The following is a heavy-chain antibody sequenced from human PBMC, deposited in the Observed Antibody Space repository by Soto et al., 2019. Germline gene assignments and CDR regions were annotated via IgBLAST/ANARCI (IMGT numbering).Heavy chain of an antibody. CDR1: GYTFTSYA. Sequence: ASVKVSCKASGYTFTSYAMHWVRQAPGQRLEWMGWINAGNGNTKYSQKFQGRVTITRDTSASTAYMELSSLGSEDTAVYYCARAVAVPADFDYWGQGTLVTVS. CDR3: ARAVAVPADFDY. J-gene: IGHJ4*02. CDR2: INAGNGNT. D-gene: IGHD6-19*01. V-gene: IGHV1-3*01.